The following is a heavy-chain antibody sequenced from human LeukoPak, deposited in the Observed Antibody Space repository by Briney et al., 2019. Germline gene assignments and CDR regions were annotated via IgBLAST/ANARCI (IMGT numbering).Heavy chain of an antibody. CDR3: AKDGSLTPFDY. CDR2: ISGGGGGST. Sequence: GGSLRLSCAASGFTFSSYAMSWVRQAPGKGLEWVSAISGGGGGSTYYADSVKGRFTISRDNSKNTLYLQMNSLRAEDTAVYYCAKDGSLTPFDYWGQGTLVTVSS. J-gene: IGHJ4*02. V-gene: IGHV3-23*01. CDR1: GFTFSSYA. D-gene: IGHD3-9*01.